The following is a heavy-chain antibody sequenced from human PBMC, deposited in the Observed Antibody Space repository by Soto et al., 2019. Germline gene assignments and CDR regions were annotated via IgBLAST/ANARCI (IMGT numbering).Heavy chain of an antibody. CDR3: ASTMKKYYDFWSAPWPYGMDV. Sequence: SVKVSCKASGGTFSSYAISWVRQAPGQGLEWMGGIIPIFGTANYAQKFQGRVTITADESTSTAYMELSSLRSEDTAVYYCASTMKKYYDFWSAPWPYGMDVWGQGTTVTVSS. J-gene: IGHJ6*02. CDR2: IIPIFGTA. CDR1: GGTFSSYA. D-gene: IGHD3-3*01. V-gene: IGHV1-69*13.